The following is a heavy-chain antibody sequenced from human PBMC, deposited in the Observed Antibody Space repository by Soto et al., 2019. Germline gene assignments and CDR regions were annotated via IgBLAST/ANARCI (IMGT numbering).Heavy chain of an antibody. V-gene: IGHV1-69*13. CDR1: GGTFSIYA. CDR3: ARVSATYNGRFMDYDSSGYYYVGGYFDY. D-gene: IGHD3-22*01. Sequence: SVKVSCKASGGTFSIYAISWVRQAPVQWLEWMGGIIPIFGTANYAQKFQGRVTITADESTSTAYMELSSLRSEDTAVYYCARVSATYNGRFMDYDSSGYYYVGGYFDYWGQGTLVTVSS. J-gene: IGHJ4*02. CDR2: IIPIFGTA.